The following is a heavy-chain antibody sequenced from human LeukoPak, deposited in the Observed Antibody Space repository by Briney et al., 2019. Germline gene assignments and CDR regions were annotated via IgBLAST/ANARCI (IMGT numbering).Heavy chain of an antibody. CDR2: IYYSGST. Sequence: SETLSLTCTVSGGSISSYYWSWIRQPPGKGLEWIGYIYYSGSTNYNPSLKSRVTISVDTSKNQFSLKLSSVTAADTAVYYCARRGIASAARGFDPWGQGTLVTVSS. D-gene: IGHD6-13*01. J-gene: IGHJ5*02. V-gene: IGHV4-59*08. CDR1: GGSISSYY. CDR3: ARRGIASAARGFDP.